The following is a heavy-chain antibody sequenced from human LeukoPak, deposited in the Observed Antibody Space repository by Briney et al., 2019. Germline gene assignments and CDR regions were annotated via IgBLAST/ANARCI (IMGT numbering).Heavy chain of an antibody. Sequence: GWSLTLSCSPSLFTFISYEMHWVRQAPGTELEAVSYISSSGSTIYYADSVQGRLNLSRENANNSLYLQMNSLRAEDTAVYYCAELGITMIGGVWGKGTTVTISS. CDR3: AELGITMIGGV. CDR2: ISSSGSTI. D-gene: IGHD3-10*02. J-gene: IGHJ6*04. CDR1: LFTFISYE. V-gene: IGHV3-48*03.